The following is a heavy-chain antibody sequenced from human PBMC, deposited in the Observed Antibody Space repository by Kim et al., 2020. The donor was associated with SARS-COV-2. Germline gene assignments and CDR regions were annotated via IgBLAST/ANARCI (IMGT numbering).Heavy chain of an antibody. CDR1: GGSISSGGYY. Sequence: SETLSLTCTVSGGSISSGGYYWSWIRQHPGKGLVWIGYIYYSGSTYYNPSLKSRVTISVDTSKNQFSLKLSSVTAADTAVYYCARVVIPAVAGTQFDYWGQGTLVTVSS. D-gene: IGHD6-19*01. CDR3: ARVVIPAVAGTQFDY. CDR2: IYYSGST. V-gene: IGHV4-31*03. J-gene: IGHJ4*02.